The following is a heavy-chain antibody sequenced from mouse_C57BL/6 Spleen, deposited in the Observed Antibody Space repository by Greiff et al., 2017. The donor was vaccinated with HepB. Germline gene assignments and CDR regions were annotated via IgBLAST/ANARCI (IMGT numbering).Heavy chain of an antibody. J-gene: IGHJ3*01. CDR1: GFTFSDYG. V-gene: IGHV5-17*01. CDR2: ISSGSSTI. D-gene: IGHD1-1*01. CDR3: ARPGGRQFAY. Sequence: VQLKESGGGLVKPGGSLKLSCAASGFTFSDYGMHWVRQAPEKGLEWVAYISSGSSTIYYADTVKGRFTISRDNAKNTLFLQMTSLRSEDTAMYYCARPGGRQFAYWGQGTLVTVSA.